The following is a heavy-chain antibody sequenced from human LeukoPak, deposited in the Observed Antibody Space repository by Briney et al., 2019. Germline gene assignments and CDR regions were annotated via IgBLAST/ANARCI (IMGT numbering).Heavy chain of an antibody. Sequence: GGSLRLSCAASGFTFSSCAMSWVRQAPGKGLEWVSAISGSGGSTYYADSVKGRFTISRDNSKNTLYLQMNSLRAEDTAVYYCAKAYDFWSGYGPNWFDPWGQGTLVTVSS. J-gene: IGHJ5*02. CDR1: GFTFSSCA. CDR2: ISGSGGST. D-gene: IGHD3-3*01. CDR3: AKAYDFWSGYGPNWFDP. V-gene: IGHV3-23*01.